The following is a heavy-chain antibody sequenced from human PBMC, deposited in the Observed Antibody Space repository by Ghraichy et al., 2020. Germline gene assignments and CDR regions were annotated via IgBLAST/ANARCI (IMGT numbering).Heavy chain of an antibody. Sequence: GGSLRLSCAASGFTFSSYSMNWVRQAPGKGLEWVSYISSSSSTIYYADSVKGRFTISRDNAKNSLYLQMNSLRDEDTAVYYYARDGGGGTMVTDYYYGMDVWGQGTTVTVSS. CDR2: ISSSSSTI. V-gene: IGHV3-48*02. D-gene: IGHD5-18*01. CDR3: ARDGGGGTMVTDYYYGMDV. CDR1: GFTFSSYS. J-gene: IGHJ6*02.